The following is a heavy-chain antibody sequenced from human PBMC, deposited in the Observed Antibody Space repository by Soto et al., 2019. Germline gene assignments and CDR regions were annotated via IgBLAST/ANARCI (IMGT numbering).Heavy chain of an antibody. CDR1: GGSISSGDYY. Sequence: TLSLTCTVSGGSISSGDYYWSWIRQPPGKGLEWIGYIYYSGSTYYNPSLKSRVTISVDTSKNQFSLKLSSVTAADTAVYYCARKDLDIVVVPAAFEPWGQGTLVTVSS. CDR3: ARKDLDIVVVPAAFEP. D-gene: IGHD2-2*01. J-gene: IGHJ5*02. V-gene: IGHV4-30-4*01. CDR2: IYYSGST.